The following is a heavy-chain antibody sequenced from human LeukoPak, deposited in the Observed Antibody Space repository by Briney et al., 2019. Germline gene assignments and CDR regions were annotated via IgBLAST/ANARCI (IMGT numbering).Heavy chain of an antibody. V-gene: IGHV3-53*01. D-gene: IGHD1-1*01. CDR3: AKGFYNDAIFDY. CDR1: GFTVSSNY. J-gene: IGHJ4*02. Sequence: PGGSLRLSCAASGFTVSSNYMSWVRQAPGKGLEWVSVIYSGGSTYYADSVKGRFTISRDNSKNTLYLQMNSLRAGDTAVFYCAKGFYNDAIFDYWGQGTLVTVSS. CDR2: IYSGGST.